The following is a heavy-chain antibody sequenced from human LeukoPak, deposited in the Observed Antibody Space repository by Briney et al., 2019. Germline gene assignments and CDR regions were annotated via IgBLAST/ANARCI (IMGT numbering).Heavy chain of an antibody. CDR3: AKDLEEWELKTPFDY. CDR1: GFTFSNYA. J-gene: IGHJ4*02. D-gene: IGHD1-26*01. CDR2: ISGSGGST. V-gene: IGHV3-23*01. Sequence: GGSLSLSCAASGFTFSNYAMSWVRQAPGKGLEWVSGISGSGGSTYYADSVKGRFTISRDNSKNTLYLQMNSLRAEDTAAYYCAKDLEEWELKTPFDYWGQGTLVTVSS.